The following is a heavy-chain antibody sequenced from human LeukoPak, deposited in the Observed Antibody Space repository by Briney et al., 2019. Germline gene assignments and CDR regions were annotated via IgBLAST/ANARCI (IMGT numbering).Heavy chain of an antibody. Sequence: GGSLRLSCAPSGFTFRSYSMIWVRQAPGKGLEWVSTISSISHYIYYADSVKGRFTISRDNAMNSLYLQMNSLRAEDTAVYYCSRDSGRGPPEAFDIWGQGTMVTVSS. CDR1: GFTFRSYS. J-gene: IGHJ3*02. V-gene: IGHV3-21*01. D-gene: IGHD2-15*01. CDR2: ISSISHYI. CDR3: SRDSGRGPPEAFDI.